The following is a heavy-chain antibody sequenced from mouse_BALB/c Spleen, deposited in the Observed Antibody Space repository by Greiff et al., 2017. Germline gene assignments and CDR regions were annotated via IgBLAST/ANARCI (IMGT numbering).Heavy chain of an antibody. CDR2: ISSGGSYT. CDR3: ARPGDTPFAY. CDR1: GFTFSSYG. Sequence: EVQGVESGGDLVKPGGSLKLSCAASGFTFSSYGMSWVRQTPDKRLEWVATISSGGSYTYYPDSVKGRFTISRDNAKNTLYMQMSSLKSEDTAMYYCARPGDTPFAYWGQGTLVTVSA. D-gene: IGHD3-1*01. V-gene: IGHV5-6*01. J-gene: IGHJ3*01.